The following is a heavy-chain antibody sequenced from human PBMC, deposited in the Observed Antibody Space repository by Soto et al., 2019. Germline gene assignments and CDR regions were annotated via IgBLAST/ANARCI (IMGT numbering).Heavy chain of an antibody. V-gene: IGHV3-74*01. CDR1: RSTFSDRA. CDR3: ARAVRSGSYPYYYYGMDV. Sequence: GCCWSPPPTTSRSTFSDRAKSWVGPAPGKRQVWVSRINSDGSSASYVDSVKGRFTISRDNAKNTLYLQMNSLRAEDTAVYYCARAVRSGSYPYYYYGMDVWGQGTTVTVSS. D-gene: IGHD3-10*01. J-gene: IGHJ6*02. CDR2: INSDGSSA.